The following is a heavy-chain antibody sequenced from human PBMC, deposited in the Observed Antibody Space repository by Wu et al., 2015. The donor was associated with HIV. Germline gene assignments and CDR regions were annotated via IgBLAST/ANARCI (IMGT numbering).Heavy chain of an antibody. V-gene: IGHV1-2*02. Sequence: QVQLVQSGTEVKKPGASVKVSCKASGYDLAGYYIHWVRLVPGQGLQWMGWINTLTGVTSYQETFQGRVTMTRDTSISTAYMELSRLRSDDTAVYYCAREGGIVVVVAADRRLAFDIWGQGTMVTVSS. D-gene: IGHD2-15*01. CDR1: GYDLAGYY. CDR3: AREGGIVVVVAADRRLAFDI. J-gene: IGHJ3*02. CDR2: INTLTGVT.